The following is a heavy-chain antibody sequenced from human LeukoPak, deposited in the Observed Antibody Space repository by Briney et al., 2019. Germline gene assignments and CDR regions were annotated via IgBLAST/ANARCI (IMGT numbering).Heavy chain of an antibody. D-gene: IGHD6-19*01. J-gene: IGHJ4*02. CDR2: IYYSGST. V-gene: IGHV4-39*01. CDR3: ARHSLAVAPYSFDY. Sequence: SETLSLTCTVSGGSISSSSYYWGWIRQPPGKGLEWIGLIYYSGSTYYNPSLKSRVTISVDTSKNQFSLKLSSVTAADTAVYYCARHSLAVAPYSFDYWGQGTLVTVSS. CDR1: GGSISSSSYY.